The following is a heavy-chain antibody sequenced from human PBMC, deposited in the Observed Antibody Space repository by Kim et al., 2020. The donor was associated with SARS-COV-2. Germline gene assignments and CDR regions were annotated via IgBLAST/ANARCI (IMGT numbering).Heavy chain of an antibody. V-gene: IGHV1-8*01. J-gene: IGHJ6*02. D-gene: IGHD3-22*01. CDR3: ARAPIYDKSFGMDV. CDR2: MNVNMGNT. CDR1: GYTFSSYD. Sequence: ASVKVSCKASGYTFSSYDINWVRQATGQGPEWMGWMNVNMGNTGYAQKFQGRVTMTRDTSISTAYMELSSLRSDDTAVYYCARAPIYDKSFGMDVWGQGSTVTVSS.